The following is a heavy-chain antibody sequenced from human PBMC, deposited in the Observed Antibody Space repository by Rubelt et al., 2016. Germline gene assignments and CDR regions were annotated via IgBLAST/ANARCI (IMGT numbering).Heavy chain of an antibody. Sequence: QVQLQQWGAGLLKPSETLSLTCAVYGGSFSGYYWSWIRQPPGKGLEWIGEINHSGSTYYNPSLRGGVTISGETSKSQFSLKLSSVTAAETAVDYCARSRSRAYDSSGYYSFDYWGQGTLVTVSS. CDR1: GGSFSGYY. CDR2: INHSGST. CDR3: ARSRSRAYDSSGYYSFDY. V-gene: IGHV4-34*01. D-gene: IGHD3-22*01. J-gene: IGHJ4*02.